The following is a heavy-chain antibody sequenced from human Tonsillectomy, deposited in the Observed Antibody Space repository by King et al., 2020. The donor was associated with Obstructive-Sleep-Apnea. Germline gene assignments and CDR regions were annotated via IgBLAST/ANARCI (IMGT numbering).Heavy chain of an antibody. CDR1: GFTVSGYW. Sequence: EVQLVESGGGLIQPGGSLRLSCAASGFTVSGYWMHWVRQAPGKGLVWVLRINRDGSSTTYADSGKGRFTISRDNAKNTLYLQRNSLRAEDTAVYYCARGGGHYYYYYGLDVWGQGTTVTVSS. J-gene: IGHJ6*02. V-gene: IGHV3-74*01. CDR3: ARGGGHYYYYYGLDV. D-gene: IGHD3-16*01. CDR2: INRDGSST.